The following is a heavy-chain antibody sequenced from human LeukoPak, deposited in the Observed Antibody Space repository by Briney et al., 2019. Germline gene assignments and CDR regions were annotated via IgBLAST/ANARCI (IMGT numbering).Heavy chain of an antibody. CDR2: MNPNSGNT. CDR3: ARAIRADRRGSWFDP. Sequence: ASVKVSCKASGYPFTSYDINWVRQATGQGLEWMGWMNPNSGNTGYAQKFQGRVAFSRNTSITTAYMELSSLRSEDTAVYYCARAIRADRRGSWFDPWGQGTLVTVSS. CDR1: GYPFTSYD. J-gene: IGHJ5*02. D-gene: IGHD6-6*01. V-gene: IGHV1-8*03.